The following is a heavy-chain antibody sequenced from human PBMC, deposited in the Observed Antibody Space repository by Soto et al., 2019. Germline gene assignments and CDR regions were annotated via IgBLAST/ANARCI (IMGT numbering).Heavy chain of an antibody. CDR3: ARGGGIVGATAADY. J-gene: IGHJ4*02. CDR2: IYYSGST. D-gene: IGHD1-26*01. Sequence: QVQLQESGPGLVKPSQTLSLTCTVSGGSISSGGYYWSWIRQHPGKGLEWIGYIYYSGSTYYNPYLKSRLTISVDTSKNQFSLKLSSVTAADTAVYYCARGGGIVGATAADYWGQGTLVTVSS. CDR1: GGSISSGGYY. V-gene: IGHV4-31*03.